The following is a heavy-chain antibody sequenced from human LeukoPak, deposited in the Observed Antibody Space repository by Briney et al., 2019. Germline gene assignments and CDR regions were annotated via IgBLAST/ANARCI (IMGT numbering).Heavy chain of an antibody. CDR1: GYTFTASF. J-gene: IGHJ5*02. D-gene: IGHD4-11*01. CDR3: ARGGRCKGNYEGWNWFDP. CDR2: INLNCSGT. Sequence: ASLWVSCKASGYTFTASFIHWVRPAPGQGRGWMGLINLNCSGTTDAHRFLGRVTMTRDTSISTAYMELSMLRSDVTAVYYCARGGRCKGNYEGWNWFDPWGQGTLVTVSS. V-gene: IGHV1-2*07.